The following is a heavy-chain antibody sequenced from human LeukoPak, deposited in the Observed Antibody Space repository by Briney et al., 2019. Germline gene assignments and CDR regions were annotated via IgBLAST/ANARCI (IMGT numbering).Heavy chain of an antibody. D-gene: IGHD6-19*01. V-gene: IGHV4-39*01. CDR3: ARHSPIMSSGWLYWYFDL. Sequence: PSETLSLTCTVSGGSISSSSYYWDWIRQPPGKGLEWIGSIYYSGSTYYNPSLKSRVTISVDTSKNQFSLKLSSVTAADTAVYYCARHSPIMSSGWLYWYFDLWGRGTLVTVSS. CDR1: GGSISSSSYY. CDR2: IYYSGST. J-gene: IGHJ2*01.